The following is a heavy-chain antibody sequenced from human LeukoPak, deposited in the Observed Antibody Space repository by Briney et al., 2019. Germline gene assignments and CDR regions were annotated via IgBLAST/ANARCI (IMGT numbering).Heavy chain of an antibody. CDR3: ARELDHPDY. CDR2: IFYRGTT. Sequence: PSETLSLTWTVAGGSISSHFGSWIRQPPGEGREWIGYIFYRGTTKYNPSLRSRVPISADTSKNQFSLKLSSVTAADTAVYYCARELDHPDYWGQGTLVTVSS. CDR1: GGSISSHF. J-gene: IGHJ4*02. D-gene: IGHD1-1*01. V-gene: IGHV4-59*11.